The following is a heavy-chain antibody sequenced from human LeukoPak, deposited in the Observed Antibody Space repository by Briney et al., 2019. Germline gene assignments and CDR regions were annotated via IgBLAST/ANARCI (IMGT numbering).Heavy chain of an antibody. CDR3: ARSGTLYRYTPGFDP. CDR2: INHSGST. D-gene: IGHD1-7*01. Sequence: SETLSLTCAVYGGSFSGYYWSRIRQPPGKGLEWIGEINHSGSTNYNPSLKSRVTISVDTSKTQFSLKLSSVTAADTAVYYCARSGTLYRYTPGFDPWGQGTLVTVSS. J-gene: IGHJ5*02. V-gene: IGHV4-34*01. CDR1: GGSFSGYY.